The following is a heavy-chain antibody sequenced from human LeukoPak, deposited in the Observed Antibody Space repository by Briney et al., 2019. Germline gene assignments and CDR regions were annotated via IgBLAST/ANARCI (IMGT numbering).Heavy chain of an antibody. D-gene: IGHD3-3*01. CDR2: IYYSGST. CDR3: ARHSGLRSPFDP. J-gene: IGHJ5*02. Sequence: PGGSLRLSCAASGFTFSSYAMHWIRQPPAKGLEWIGSIYYSGSTYYNPSLKSRITISVDMSKNQFSLKLSSVTAADTALYYCARHSGLRSPFDPWGQGTLVTVTS. CDR1: GFTFSSYA. V-gene: IGHV4-39*01.